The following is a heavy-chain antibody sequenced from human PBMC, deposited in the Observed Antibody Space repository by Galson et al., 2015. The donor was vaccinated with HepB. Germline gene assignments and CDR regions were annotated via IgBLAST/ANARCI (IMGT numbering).Heavy chain of an antibody. CDR3: ASTDSVRGVTTNYYYGMDV. Sequence: QSGAEVKKPGESLMISCKGSGYSFTSYWIGWVRQMPGKGLEWMGIIYPGDSDTRYSPSFQGQVTISADKSISTAYLQWSSLKASDTAMYYCASTDSVRGVTTNYYYGMDVWGQGTTVTVSS. D-gene: IGHD3-10*01. CDR2: IYPGDSDT. V-gene: IGHV5-51*03. CDR1: GYSFTSYW. J-gene: IGHJ6*02.